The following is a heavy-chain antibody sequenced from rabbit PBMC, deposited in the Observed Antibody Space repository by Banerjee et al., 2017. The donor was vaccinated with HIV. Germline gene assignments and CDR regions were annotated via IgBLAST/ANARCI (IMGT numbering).Heavy chain of an antibody. CDR3: ARDDGTTYGRLDL. CDR1: GFTISGNYY. Sequence: QSLEESGGDLVKPGASLTLTCKASGFTISGNYYMCWVRQAPGKGLEWIACIYAGNSNTYYASWAKGRFTISKTSSTTVTLQMTSLTAADTATYFCARDDGTTYGRLDLWGQSTLVTVS. V-gene: IGHV1S40*01. CDR2: IYAGNSNT. J-gene: IGHJ3*01. D-gene: IGHD8-1*01.